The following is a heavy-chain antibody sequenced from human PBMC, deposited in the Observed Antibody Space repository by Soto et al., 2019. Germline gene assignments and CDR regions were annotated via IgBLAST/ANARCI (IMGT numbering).Heavy chain of an antibody. CDR2: ISAYNGNT. Sequence: ASVKVSCKASGCTFTSYCISWVRQAPGQGLEWMGWISAYNGNTNYAQKLQGRVTMTTDTSTSTAYMELRSLRPDDTAAYYCARETYYHISAPGRTIDFWGRGTLVTVSS. D-gene: IGHD3-9*01. CDR3: ARETYYHISAPGRTIDF. V-gene: IGHV1-18*04. CDR1: GCTFTSYC. J-gene: IGHJ4*02.